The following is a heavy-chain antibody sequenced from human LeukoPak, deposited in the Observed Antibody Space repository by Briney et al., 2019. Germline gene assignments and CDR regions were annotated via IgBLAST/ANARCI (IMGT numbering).Heavy chain of an antibody. CDR2: MSYDGSNK. D-gene: IGHD4-17*01. Sequence: QPGGSLMLSCAASGFTFSNYAMHWVRQAPGKGLEWVALMSYDGSNKFYADSVKGRFTISRDNSKSTLYLQMNSLKAEDTAVYYCARGGVTTMTLRDLWLDYWGQGTLVTVSS. J-gene: IGHJ4*02. CDR3: ARGGVTTMTLRDLWLDY. V-gene: IGHV3-30-3*01. CDR1: GFTFSNYA.